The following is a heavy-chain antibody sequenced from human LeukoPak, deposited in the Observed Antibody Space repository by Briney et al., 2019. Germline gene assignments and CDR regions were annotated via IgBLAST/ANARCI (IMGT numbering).Heavy chain of an antibody. D-gene: IGHD3-22*01. CDR1: GGSISTYY. CDR2: IYTSGST. V-gene: IGHV4-4*07. J-gene: IGHJ4*02. Sequence: RASETLSLTCTVSGGSISTYYWSWIRQPAGKGLEWIGRIYTSGSTNYNPSLKSRVTMSVDTSKNQFSLKLSSVTAADTAVYYCARDLSYDSSGYDPFDYWGQGTLVTVSS. CDR3: ARDLSYDSSGYDPFDY.